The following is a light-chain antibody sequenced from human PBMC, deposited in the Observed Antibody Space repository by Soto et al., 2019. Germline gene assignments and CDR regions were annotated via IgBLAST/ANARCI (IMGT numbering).Light chain of an antibody. V-gene: IGLV3-21*02. J-gene: IGLJ2*01. Sequence: SYELTQPPSVSVAPGQTATITCGGNNIGSKSVHWYQQKPGQAPVVVVYDDRDRASGIPERFSGSNSGNTATLTITRVEVGDEADYYCQVGDSSSDHPVVFGGGTKVTVL. CDR3: QVGDSSSDHPVV. CDR1: NIGSKS. CDR2: DDR.